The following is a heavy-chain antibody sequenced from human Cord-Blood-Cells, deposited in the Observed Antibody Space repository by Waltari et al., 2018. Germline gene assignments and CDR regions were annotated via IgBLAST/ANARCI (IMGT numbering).Heavy chain of an antibody. Sequence: QVQLVESGGGVVQPGRSLRLSCAASGFTFSSYGLHWVRQAPGKGLEWVAVISYDGSNKYYADSVKGRFTISRDNSKNTLYLQMNSLRAEDTAVYYCAKDRGGYSGCDYWGQGTLVTVSS. CDR2: ISYDGSNK. CDR3: AKDRGGYSGCDY. D-gene: IGHD5-12*01. V-gene: IGHV3-30*18. J-gene: IGHJ4*02. CDR1: GFTFSSYG.